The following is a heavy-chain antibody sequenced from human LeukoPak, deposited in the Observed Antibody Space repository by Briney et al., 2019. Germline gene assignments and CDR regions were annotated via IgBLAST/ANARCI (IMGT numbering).Heavy chain of an antibody. CDR2: IHYSGST. Sequence: SETLSLTCTVSGGSISNHYWSWIRQPPGKGLEWIGYIHYSGSTNYNPSLKSRVTISVDTSKNQFSLKLPSVTAADTAVYYCARDFGRGYCSTTSCFVPWFDPWGQGTLVTVSS. V-gene: IGHV4-59*11. CDR3: ARDFGRGYCSTTSCFVPWFDP. D-gene: IGHD2-2*01. J-gene: IGHJ5*02. CDR1: GGSISNHY.